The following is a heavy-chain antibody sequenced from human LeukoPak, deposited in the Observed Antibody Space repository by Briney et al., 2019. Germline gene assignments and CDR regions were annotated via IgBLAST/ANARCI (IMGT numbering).Heavy chain of an antibody. CDR1: GGSFSGYY. CDR3: ARLIPAATYYYMDV. D-gene: IGHD2-2*01. J-gene: IGHJ6*03. V-gene: IGHV4-34*01. Sequence: SETLSLTCAVYGGSFSGYYWSWIRQPPGKGLEWIGEINHSGSTNYNPSLKSRVTISVDTSKNQFPLKLSSVTAADTAVYYCARLIPAATYYYMDVWGKGTTVTVSS. CDR2: INHSGST.